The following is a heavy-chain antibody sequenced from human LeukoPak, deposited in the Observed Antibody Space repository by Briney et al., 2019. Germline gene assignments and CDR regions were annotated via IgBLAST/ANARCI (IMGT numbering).Heavy chain of an antibody. CDR2: IYYSGNT. CDR3: AREWSS. Sequence: SETLSLTCTVSGGSISSYYWSWIRQPPGKGLEWIGYIYYSGNTNYNPSLKSRLTMSADRSRNQFSLKLSSVTAADTAVYYCAREWSSWGQGTLVTVSS. J-gene: IGHJ5*02. CDR1: GGSISSYY. D-gene: IGHD2-15*01. V-gene: IGHV4-59*01.